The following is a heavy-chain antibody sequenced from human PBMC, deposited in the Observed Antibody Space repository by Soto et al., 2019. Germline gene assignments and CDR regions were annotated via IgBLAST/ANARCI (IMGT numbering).Heavy chain of an antibody. J-gene: IGHJ4*02. CDR2: IYYSGST. V-gene: IGHV4-59*01. CDR3: ARDSPGRGCGWRDFDY. Sequence: SETLSLTCTVSGGSISSYYWSWIRQPPGKGLEWIGYIYYSGSTNYNPSLKSRVTISVDTSKNQFSLKLSSVTAADTAVYYCARDSPGRGCGWRDFDYWGQGTLVTVSS. D-gene: IGHD6-19*01. CDR1: GGSISSYY.